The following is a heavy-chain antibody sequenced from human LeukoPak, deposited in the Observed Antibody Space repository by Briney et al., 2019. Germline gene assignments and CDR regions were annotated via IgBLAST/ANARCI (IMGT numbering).Heavy chain of an antibody. CDR1: GFTLSSYG. V-gene: IGHV3-30*02. J-gene: IGHJ5*02. CDR3: ANGEESGGGFDP. CDR2: IRYDGSNK. Sequence: PGGSLRLSCAASGFTLSSYGMHWVRQAPGKGLEWVAFIRYDGSNKYYADSVKGRFTISRDNSKNTLYLQMNSLRAEDTAVYYCANGEESGGGFDPWGQGTLVTVSS. D-gene: IGHD3-16*01.